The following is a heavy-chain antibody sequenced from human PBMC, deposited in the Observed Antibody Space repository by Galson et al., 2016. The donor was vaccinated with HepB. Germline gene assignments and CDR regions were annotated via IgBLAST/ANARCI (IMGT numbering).Heavy chain of an antibody. CDR3: AREPVRLDDLLTGPPKNPDY. V-gene: IGHV3-48*03. CDR1: GFPFSRYE. J-gene: IGHJ4*02. Sequence: SLRLSCASSGFPFSRYEMNWVAEARWMGLEWFSYISSSGTTIYYADAVKGRFTISRDNAKNSLYLQMNSLRAEDTAVYYCAREPVRLDDLLTGPPKNPDYWGQGTLVTVSS. D-gene: IGHD3-9*01. CDR2: ISSSGTTI.